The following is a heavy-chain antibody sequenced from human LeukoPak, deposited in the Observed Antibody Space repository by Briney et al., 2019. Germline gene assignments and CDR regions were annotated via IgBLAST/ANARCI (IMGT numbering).Heavy chain of an antibody. D-gene: IGHD4-23*01. CDR2: IGSNGGST. CDR3: AKERSGGLFDY. CDR1: GFTFSSYA. Sequence: PGGSLRLSCAASGFTFSSYAMHWVRQAPGKGLEYVSAIGSNGGSTYYANSVKGRFTISRDNSKNTLYLQMNSLRAEDTAVYYCAKERSGGLFDYWGQGTLVTVSS. V-gene: IGHV3-64*01. J-gene: IGHJ4*02.